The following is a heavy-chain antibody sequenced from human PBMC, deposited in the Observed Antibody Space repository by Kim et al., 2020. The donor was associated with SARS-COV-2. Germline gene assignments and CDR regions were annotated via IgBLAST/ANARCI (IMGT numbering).Heavy chain of an antibody. CDR1: GYTFTSYG. V-gene: IGHV1-18*01. Sequence: ASVKVSCKASGYTFTSYGISWVRQAPGQGLEWMGWISAYNGNTNYAQKLQGRVTMTTDTSTSTAYMELRSLRSDDTAVYYCARDLPGIAAAGFLYYYGMDVWGQGTTVTVSS. D-gene: IGHD6-13*01. CDR2: ISAYNGNT. J-gene: IGHJ6*02. CDR3: ARDLPGIAAAGFLYYYGMDV.